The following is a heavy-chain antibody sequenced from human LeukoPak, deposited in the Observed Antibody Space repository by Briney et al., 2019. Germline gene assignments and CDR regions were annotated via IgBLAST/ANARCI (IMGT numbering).Heavy chain of an antibody. Sequence: ASVKVSFKASGYTFNSYGISWVRQAPGQGLEWMGCVNPNSGDTNYAQKFQGSVTMTRDTSISTVYMELSRLRSDDTAVYYCARASGSYWWFDSWGQGTLVTVSS. CDR3: ARASGSYWWFDS. D-gene: IGHD1-26*01. V-gene: IGHV1-2*02. J-gene: IGHJ5*01. CDR2: VNPNSGDT. CDR1: GYTFNSYG.